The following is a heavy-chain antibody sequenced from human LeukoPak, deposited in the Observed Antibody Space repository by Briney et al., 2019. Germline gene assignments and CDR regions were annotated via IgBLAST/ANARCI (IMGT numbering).Heavy chain of an antibody. CDR3: ARDSTVSATDI. Sequence: PSQTLSLTCIVSGGSISSGNYYWSWIRQHPGKGLEWIGYIHHSGSTYYNPSLRSRVTISVDTSKNQFSLKLSSVTAADTAFHYCARDSTVSATDIWGQGTMVTVSS. J-gene: IGHJ3*02. V-gene: IGHV4-31*03. CDR1: GGSISSGNYY. CDR2: IHHSGST. D-gene: IGHD4-17*01.